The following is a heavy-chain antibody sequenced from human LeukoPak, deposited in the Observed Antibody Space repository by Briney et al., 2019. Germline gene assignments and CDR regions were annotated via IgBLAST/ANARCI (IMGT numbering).Heavy chain of an antibody. CDR3: AKEQGPPKYSSSSY. CDR2: ISYDGSNK. D-gene: IGHD6-13*01. CDR1: RFTFSSYA. J-gene: IGHJ4*02. V-gene: IGHV3-30-3*01. Sequence: GGSLRLSCAASRFTFSSYAMHWVRQAPGKGLEWVAVISYDGSNKYYADSVKGRFTISRDNSKNTLYLQMNSLRAEDTAVYYCAKEQGPPKYSSSSYWGQGTLVTVSS.